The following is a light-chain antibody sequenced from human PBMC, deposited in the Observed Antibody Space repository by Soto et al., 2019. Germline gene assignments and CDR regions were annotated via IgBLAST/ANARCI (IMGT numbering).Light chain of an antibody. J-gene: IGLJ2*01. CDR3: QSYDTGLLGLL. V-gene: IGLV1-40*01. CDR2: NNA. Sequence: QSVLTQPPSVSGDPGQRVTISCNGSKSNIGANYDVHWYQQFPRTAPKLLIFNNAIRPSGVPERFSGSKSGTSASLAITGLQTEDEADYYCQSYDTGLLGLLFGTGTKLTVL. CDR1: KSNIGANYD.